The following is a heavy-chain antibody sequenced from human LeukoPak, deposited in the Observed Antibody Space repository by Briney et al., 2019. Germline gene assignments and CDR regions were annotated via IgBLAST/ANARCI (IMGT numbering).Heavy chain of an antibody. D-gene: IGHD4-17*01. J-gene: IGHJ3*02. V-gene: IGHV3-48*03. Sequence: GGSLRLSCAASGFTFSSYEMNWVRQAPGRGLEWLSYITSSGSSTYYADSAKGRFTISRHNAKNSLYLQMNSLRAEDTAVYYCARDYGDYRGYDAVDIWGQGTMVTVS. CDR1: GFTFSSYE. CDR2: ITSSGSST. CDR3: ARDYGDYRGYDAVDI.